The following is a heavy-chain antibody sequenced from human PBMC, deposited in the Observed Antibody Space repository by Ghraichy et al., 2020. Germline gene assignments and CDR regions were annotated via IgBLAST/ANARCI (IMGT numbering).Heavy chain of an antibody. Sequence: GESLNISCTASGFTFSGYAMNWVRQAPGKGLEWVSHIGRSSNTVFYVDSVKGRFTTSRDNGKNSLYLLMNSLRDEDTAVYYCARDSSGYDYFVDYWGQGTPVTVSS. V-gene: IGHV3-48*02. CDR2: IGRSSNTV. J-gene: IGHJ4*02. D-gene: IGHD5-12*01. CDR3: ARDSSGYDYFVDY. CDR1: GFTFSGYA.